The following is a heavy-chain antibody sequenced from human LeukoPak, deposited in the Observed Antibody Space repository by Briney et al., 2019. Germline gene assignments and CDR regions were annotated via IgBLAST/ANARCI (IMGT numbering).Heavy chain of an antibody. Sequence: PGGSLRLSCAASGFTFTTYGMNWIRQSPGKGLEWVSSITSPVGRIYYADSLKGRITISRDNARNSLYLQMNSLTAEDTAVFYCATDGRSSGWYGFDYWGLGTLVTVSS. D-gene: IGHD6-19*01. CDR2: ITSPVGRI. V-gene: IGHV3-21*01. CDR3: ATDGRSSGWYGFDY. CDR1: GFTFTTYG. J-gene: IGHJ4*02.